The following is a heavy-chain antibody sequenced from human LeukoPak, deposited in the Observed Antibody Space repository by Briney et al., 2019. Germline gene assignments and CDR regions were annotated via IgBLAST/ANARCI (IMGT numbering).Heavy chain of an antibody. J-gene: IGHJ4*01. CDR1: GFIFSHYG. CDR2: IWSDGSNR. D-gene: IGHD4-11*01. V-gene: IGHV3-33*01. Sequence: PGGSLRLSCEASGFIFSHYGMHWVRQAPGKGLEWVAVIWSDGSNRLYAGSVKGRFTISRDNSQNTVFLQMDSLRAEDTAMYYCARDAQRGFDYSNSLKYWGHGTLVTVSS. CDR3: ARDAQRGFDYSNSLKY.